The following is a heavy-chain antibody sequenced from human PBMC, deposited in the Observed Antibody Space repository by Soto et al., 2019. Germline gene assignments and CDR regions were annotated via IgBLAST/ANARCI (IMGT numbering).Heavy chain of an antibody. Sequence: QVQLVQSGAEVKKPGSSVKVSCKASGGTFSSYAISWVRQAPGQGLEWMGGIIPIFGTANYAQKFQGRVTSAEAESTSTACMERGSLRSDDTAVYYCARGGSRWSEGLFDYWGPGTLVTVSS. D-gene: IGHD6-13*01. CDR3: ARGGSRWSEGLFDY. CDR2: IIPIFGTA. J-gene: IGHJ4*02. CDR1: GGTFSSYA. V-gene: IGHV1-69*12.